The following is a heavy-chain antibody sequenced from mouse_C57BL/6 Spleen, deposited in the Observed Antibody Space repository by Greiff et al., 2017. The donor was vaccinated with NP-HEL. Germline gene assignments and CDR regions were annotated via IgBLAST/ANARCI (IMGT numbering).Heavy chain of an antibody. Sequence: QVQLQQSGPELVKPGASVKISCKASGYAFSSSWMNWVKQRPGKGLEWIGRIYPGDGDTDYDEKFKGKATMTADKSSSTAYMQLSSLTSEDSAVYFCARERDYDGEDFDYWGQGTTLTVSS. CDR2: IYPGDGDT. D-gene: IGHD2-4*01. CDR1: GYAFSSSW. CDR3: ARERDYDGEDFDY. J-gene: IGHJ2*01. V-gene: IGHV1-82*01.